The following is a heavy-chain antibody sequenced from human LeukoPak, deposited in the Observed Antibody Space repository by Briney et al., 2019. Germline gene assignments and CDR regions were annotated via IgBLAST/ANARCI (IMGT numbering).Heavy chain of an antibody. CDR1: GFTFSNSL. CDR2: IRQDGSVK. Sequence: GGSLLLCCAASGFTFSNSLMSWGRQARGRVLERVPNIRQDGSVKYYVDSVRGRFTVSRDNAKNSLYLKMNSQRAEDTAVYYCARRVLYYDSSGYGTYYYYMDVWGKGTTVTVSS. J-gene: IGHJ6*03. D-gene: IGHD3-22*01. CDR3: ARRVLYYDSSGYGTYYYYMDV. V-gene: IGHV3-7*01.